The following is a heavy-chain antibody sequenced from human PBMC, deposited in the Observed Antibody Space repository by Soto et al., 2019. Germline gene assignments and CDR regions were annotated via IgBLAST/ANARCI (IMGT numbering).Heavy chain of an antibody. D-gene: IGHD3-9*01. V-gene: IGHV1-18*01. CDR2: ISAYNGNT. CDR1: GYTFTSYG. CDR3: AREVILTGQDAFDI. J-gene: IGHJ3*02. Sequence: GASVKVSCKASGYTFTSYGISWVRQAPGQGLEWMGWISAYNGNTNYAQKLQGRVTMTTDTSTSTAYMELRSLRSDDTVVYYCAREVILTGQDAFDIWGQGTVVTVSS.